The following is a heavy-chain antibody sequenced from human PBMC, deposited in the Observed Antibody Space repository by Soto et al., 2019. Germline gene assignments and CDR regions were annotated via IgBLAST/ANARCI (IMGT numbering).Heavy chain of an antibody. CDR2: ISSSSSYT. Sequence: GGSLRLSCAASGFTFSDYYMSWIRQAPGKGLEWVSYISSSSSYTNYADSVKGRFTISRDNAKNSLYLQMNSLRAEDTAVYYCARLDSSGWYRGASDIWGQGTMVTVSS. J-gene: IGHJ3*02. CDR3: ARLDSSGWYRGASDI. V-gene: IGHV3-11*06. CDR1: GFTFSDYY. D-gene: IGHD6-19*01.